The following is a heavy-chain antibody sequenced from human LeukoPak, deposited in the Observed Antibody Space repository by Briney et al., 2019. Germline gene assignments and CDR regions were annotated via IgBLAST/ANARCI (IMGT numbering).Heavy chain of an antibody. J-gene: IGHJ4*02. Sequence: SETLPLTCAVYGGSFSGYYWSWLRQPPGKGLEWIGEINHSGSTNYNPSLKSRVTISLDTSKNQFSLKLRSVTAADTAVYYCARGRGYNSFDYWGQGTLVTVSS. V-gene: IGHV4-34*01. CDR1: GGSFSGYY. D-gene: IGHD5-24*01. CDR2: INHSGST. CDR3: ARGRGYNSFDY.